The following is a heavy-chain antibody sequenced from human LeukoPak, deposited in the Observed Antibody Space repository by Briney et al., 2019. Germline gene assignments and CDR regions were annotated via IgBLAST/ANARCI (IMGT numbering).Heavy chain of an antibody. CDR3: ARGPGLGDWFDP. CDR2: IIPILDIA. Sequence: SVKVSCKSSGGTFSSYTISWVRQAPGQGLEWMGRIIPILDIANYAQKFQGRDTITADKSTSTACMELSSLRSEDTAVYYCARGPGLGDWFDPWGQGTLVTVSS. D-gene: IGHD3-10*01. CDR1: GGTFSSYT. J-gene: IGHJ5*02. V-gene: IGHV1-69*02.